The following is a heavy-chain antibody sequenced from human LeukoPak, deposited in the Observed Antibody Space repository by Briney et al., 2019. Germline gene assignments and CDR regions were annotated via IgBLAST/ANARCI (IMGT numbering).Heavy chain of an antibody. CDR1: GFTFSSYW. J-gene: IGHJ5*02. CDR2: IKQDGGDK. V-gene: IGHV3-7*01. D-gene: IGHD6-13*01. Sequence: GGSLRLSCAASGFTFSSYWMSWVRQAPGKGLEWVANIKQDGGDKYYVDSVKGRFTISRDNAKNSLYLQMNSLRAEDTAVYYCARVGWYSSLSHTWFDPWGQGTLVTVSS. CDR3: ARVGWYSSLSHTWFDP.